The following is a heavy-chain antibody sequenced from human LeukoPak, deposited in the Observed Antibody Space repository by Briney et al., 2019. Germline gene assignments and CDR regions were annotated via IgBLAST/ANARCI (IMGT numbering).Heavy chain of an antibody. D-gene: IGHD6-13*01. Sequence: SETLSLTCTVSGGSISSSSYYWGWLRQRPGKGREGIVSIYYSGSTYYTPSLKSRVTISVATSKNQFSLNLSSVTAADTAVYYCARHHTAAGNFDYWGQGTLVTVSS. J-gene: IGHJ4*02. CDR1: GGSISSSSYY. CDR3: ARHHTAAGNFDY. V-gene: IGHV4-39*01. CDR2: IYYSGST.